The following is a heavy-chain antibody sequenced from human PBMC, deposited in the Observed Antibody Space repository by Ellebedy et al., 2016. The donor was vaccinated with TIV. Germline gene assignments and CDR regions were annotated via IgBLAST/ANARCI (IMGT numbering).Heavy chain of an antibody. CDR1: GYTFTSYG. CDR3: AREFPAAAGPSFDY. CDR2: INPNSGGT. Sequence: AVSVKVSCKASGYTFTSYGISWVRQAPGQGLEWMGWINPNSGGTNYAQKFQGRVTMTRDTSLSTAYMELSRLRSDDTAVYYCAREFPAAAGPSFDYWGQGTLVTVSS. J-gene: IGHJ4*02. D-gene: IGHD6-13*01. V-gene: IGHV1-2*02.